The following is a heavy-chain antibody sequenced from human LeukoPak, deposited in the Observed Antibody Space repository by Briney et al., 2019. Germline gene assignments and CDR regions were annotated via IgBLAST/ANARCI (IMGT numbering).Heavy chain of an antibody. CDR1: GVSISSYY. D-gene: IGHD6-13*01. V-gene: IGHV4-59*01. CDR2: IYYSGST. CDR3: ARARAAAGFVDY. J-gene: IGHJ4*02. Sequence: KPSETLSLTCTVSGVSISSYYWSWIRQPPGKGLEWIGYIYYSGSTNYNPSLKSRVTISVDTSKNQFSLKLSSVTAADTAVYYCARARAAAGFVDYWGQGTLVTVSS.